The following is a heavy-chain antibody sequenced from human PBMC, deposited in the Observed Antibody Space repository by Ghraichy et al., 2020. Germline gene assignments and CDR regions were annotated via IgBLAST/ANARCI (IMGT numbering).Heavy chain of an antibody. CDR1: GGSINSNNW. D-gene: IGHD3-10*01. Sequence: SETLSLTCAVSGGSINSNNWWSWVRPPPGKGLEWIGDIYHSGSTNYNPSLKSRVTIAINTSKNQFSLKLNSVTAADTAVYYCARLSMVNPPYWGQGTLVTVSS. V-gene: IGHV4-4*02. CDR3: ARLSMVNPPY. J-gene: IGHJ4*02. CDR2: IYHSGST.